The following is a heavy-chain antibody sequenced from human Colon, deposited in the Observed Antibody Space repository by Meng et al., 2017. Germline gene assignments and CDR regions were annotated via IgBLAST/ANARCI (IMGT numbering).Heavy chain of an antibody. CDR2: VHDSGDT. J-gene: IGHJ5*02. CDR1: GGSISGDGYY. D-gene: IGHD3-10*01. V-gene: IGHV4-31*11. Sequence: QVQWQGAGPGLWKLFQPLSPTCVFSGGSISGDGYYWSWIRHHPGKGLEWIGYVHDSGDTYYKSSLKSRITISIDTSENQFSLKLKSVTAADTAVYYCARDPSNRGAFFDPWGQGTLVTVSS. CDR3: ARDPSNRGAFFDP.